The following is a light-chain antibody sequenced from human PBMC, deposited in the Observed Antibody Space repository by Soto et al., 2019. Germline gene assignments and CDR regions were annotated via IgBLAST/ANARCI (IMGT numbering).Light chain of an antibody. CDR2: EVS. V-gene: IGLV2-14*01. Sequence: ALTQPRSVSGSPGQSVTISCTGTSSDVGVYNYVSWYQQHPGKAPKLMIYEVSNRPSGVSNRFSGSQSGNTASLTISGLQAEDEANYYCSSYTTSNTPLYVFGTGTKVTVL. J-gene: IGLJ1*01. CDR1: SSDVGVYNY. CDR3: SSYTTSNTPLYV.